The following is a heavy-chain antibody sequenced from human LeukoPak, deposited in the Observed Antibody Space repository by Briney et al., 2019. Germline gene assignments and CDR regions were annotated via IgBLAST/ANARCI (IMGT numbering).Heavy chain of an antibody. V-gene: IGHV3-48*01. D-gene: IGHD3-10*02. J-gene: IGHJ6*04. Sequence: GGSLRLSCAASGFTFSNYGMNWVRQAPGKGLEWVSYISLRSGAIYYADSVKGRFTISRDNAKNSLYLQMNSLRAEDTAVYYCAELGITMIGGVWGKGTTVTISS. CDR1: GFTFSNYG. CDR3: AELGITMIGGV. CDR2: ISLRSGAI.